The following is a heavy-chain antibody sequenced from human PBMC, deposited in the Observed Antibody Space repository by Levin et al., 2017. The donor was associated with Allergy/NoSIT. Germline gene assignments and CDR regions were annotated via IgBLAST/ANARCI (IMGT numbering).Heavy chain of an antibody. CDR1: EFTFSSYA. D-gene: IGHD4-17*01. Sequence: QAGGSLRLSCAASEFTFSSYAMSWVRQGPGKGLEWVSSISTSGGSTYYADSVKGRFTISRDNSKNTLYLQMNSLRVEDTALYYCAKAMTTVTRNVDYWGQGTLVTVSS. J-gene: IGHJ4*02. CDR3: AKAMTTVTRNVDY. V-gene: IGHV3-23*01. CDR2: ISTSGGST.